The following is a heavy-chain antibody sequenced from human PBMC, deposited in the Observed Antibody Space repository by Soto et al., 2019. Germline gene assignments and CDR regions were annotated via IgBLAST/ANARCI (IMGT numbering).Heavy chain of an antibody. CDR1: GFTFSSYG. CDR2: ISYDGSNK. J-gene: IGHJ6*02. Sequence: QVQLVESGGGVVQPGRSLRLSCAASGFTFSSYGMHWVRQAPGKGLEWVAVISYDGSNKYYADSVKGRFTISRDNSKNTLYLQMNSLRAEDTAVYYGVGATLHYYGMDVWGQGTTVTVSS. CDR3: VGATLHYYGMDV. V-gene: IGHV3-30*03. D-gene: IGHD1-26*01.